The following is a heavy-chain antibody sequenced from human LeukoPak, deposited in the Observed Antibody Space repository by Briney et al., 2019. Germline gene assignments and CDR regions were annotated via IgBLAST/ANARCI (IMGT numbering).Heavy chain of an antibody. V-gene: IGHV3-23*01. D-gene: IGHD3-22*01. CDR2: ISAFGGSS. J-gene: IGHJ5*02. Sequence: GGSLRLSCVASGFTFSSYVMSWVRQAPGEGLEWVSSISAFGGSSYYADPLKGRFTISRDNSKNTLYLQMYYLRAEDTAVYYCARGPIEGTRRFDPWGQGTLVIVSS. CDR3: ARGPIEGTRRFDP. CDR1: GFTFSSYV.